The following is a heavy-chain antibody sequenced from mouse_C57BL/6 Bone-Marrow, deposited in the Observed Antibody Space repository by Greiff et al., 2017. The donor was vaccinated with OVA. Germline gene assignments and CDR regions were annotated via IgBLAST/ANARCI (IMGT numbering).Heavy chain of an antibody. Sequence: VQLQQSGAELVRPGASVKLSCTASGFNIKDDYMHWVKERPEQGLEWIGWIDPENGDTEYASKFQGKATITADTSSKTVYLHLSSLTSEATAVYYSTTYRYWGQGTTLTVSS. CDR2: IDPENGDT. CDR1: GFNIKDDY. CDR3: TTYRY. J-gene: IGHJ2*01. V-gene: IGHV14-4*01.